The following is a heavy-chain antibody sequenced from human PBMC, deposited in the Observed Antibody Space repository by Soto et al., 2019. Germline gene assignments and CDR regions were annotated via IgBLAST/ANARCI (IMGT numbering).Heavy chain of an antibody. D-gene: IGHD3-22*01. CDR3: YAYDSSGYYRLDY. CDR1: GGSISSSNW. Sequence: PSETLSLTCAVSGGSISSSNWWSWVRQPPGKGLEWIGEIYHSGSTNYNPSLKSRVTISVDKSKNQFSLKLSSVTAADTAVYYCYAYDSSGYYRLDYWGQGTLVTVSS. V-gene: IGHV4-4*02. J-gene: IGHJ4*02. CDR2: IYHSGST.